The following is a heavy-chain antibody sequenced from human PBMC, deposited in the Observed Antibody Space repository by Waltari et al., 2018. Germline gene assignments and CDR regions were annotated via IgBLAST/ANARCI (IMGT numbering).Heavy chain of an antibody. J-gene: IGHJ4*02. D-gene: IGHD7-27*01. Sequence: QVQLQESGPGLVKPSETLSLTCAVSGYSNSSGYDSGWIRQPPGKGLEWIGSIYHSGSTYYNPSLKSRVTISVDTSKNQFSLKLSSVTAADTAVYYCARQETGASDYWGQGTLVTVSS. CDR1: GYSNSSGYD. CDR2: IYHSGST. CDR3: ARQETGASDY. V-gene: IGHV4-38-2*01.